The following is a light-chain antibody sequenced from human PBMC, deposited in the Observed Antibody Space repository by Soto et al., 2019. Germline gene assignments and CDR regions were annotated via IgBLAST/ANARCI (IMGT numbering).Light chain of an antibody. Sequence: EMVLTQSPGTLSLSPGERATLSCRASQSVSSSHLAWYQHKPGQAPRLLIYAASSRATGSPDRFSGGGSGTDFTLTISRLEPEDFAVXXXXXXXXXXITFXQRTRLEIK. J-gene: IGKJ5*01. CDR1: QSVSSSH. V-gene: IGKV3-20*01. CDR3: XXXXXXXIT. CDR2: AAS.